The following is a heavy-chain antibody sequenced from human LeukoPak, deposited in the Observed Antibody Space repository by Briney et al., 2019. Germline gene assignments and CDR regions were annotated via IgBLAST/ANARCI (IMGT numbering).Heavy chain of an antibody. CDR3: VRAYTRGYSDDFDY. D-gene: IGHD3-22*01. CDR2: IDGSSSNM. Sequence: GGSLRLSCAASGFFFSDYYMSWMRQAPGKGLGWVSYIDGSSSNMYYADSVKGRFTISRDNAKNSLYLQMNSLRGEDTAVYYCVRAYTRGYSDDFDYWGQGTLVTVSS. CDR1: GFFFSDYY. J-gene: IGHJ4*02. V-gene: IGHV3-11*01.